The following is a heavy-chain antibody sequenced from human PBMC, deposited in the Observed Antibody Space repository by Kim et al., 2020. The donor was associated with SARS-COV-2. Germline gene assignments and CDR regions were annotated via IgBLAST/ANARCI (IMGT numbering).Heavy chain of an antibody. J-gene: IGHJ6*02. CDR3: AREGGYGSGWYYYYYGMDV. Sequence: GGSLRLSCAASGFTFSSYWMSWVRQAPGKGLEWVANIKQDGSEKYYVDSVKGRFTISRDNAKNSLYLQMNSLRAEDTAVYYCAREGGYGSGWYYYYYGMDVWGQGTTVTVSS. V-gene: IGHV3-7*01. CDR1: GFTFSSYW. CDR2: IKQDGSEK. D-gene: IGHD6-19*01.